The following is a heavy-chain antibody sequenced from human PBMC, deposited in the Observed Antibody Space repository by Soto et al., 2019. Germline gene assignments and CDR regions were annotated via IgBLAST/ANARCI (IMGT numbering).Heavy chain of an antibody. CDR3: AKDNFCGGVSRSDYYSGMEV. V-gene: IGHV3-23*01. CDR2: ISGSGGST. J-gene: IGHJ6*02. Sequence: PGGSLRLPCAASGFTFSSYAMSWVRHAPGKGLEWVSAISGSGGSTYYADSVKGRFTISRDNSTNTLYLQMNSLRSEGTAVYYCAKDNFCGGVSRSDYYSGMEVWGQGA. D-gene: IGHD3-3*01. CDR1: GFTFSSYA.